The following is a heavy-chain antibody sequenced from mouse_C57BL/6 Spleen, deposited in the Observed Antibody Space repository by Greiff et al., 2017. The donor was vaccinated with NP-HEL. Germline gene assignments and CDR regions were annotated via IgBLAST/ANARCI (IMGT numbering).Heavy chain of an antibody. CDR3: TRVGIYYDYDGGFAY. CDR1: GFTFSSYA. CDR2: ISSGGDYI. D-gene: IGHD2-4*01. J-gene: IGHJ3*01. Sequence: EVQRVESGEGLVKPGGSLKLSCAASGFTFSSYAMSWVRQTPEKRLEWVAYISSGGDYIYYADTVKGRFTISRDNARNTLYLQMSSLKSEDTAMYYCTRVGIYYDYDGGFAYWGQGTLVTVSA. V-gene: IGHV5-9-1*02.